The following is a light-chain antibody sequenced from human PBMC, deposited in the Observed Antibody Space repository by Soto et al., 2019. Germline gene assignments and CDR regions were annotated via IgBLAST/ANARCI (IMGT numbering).Light chain of an antibody. Sequence: QSVLTQPPSASGSPGQSVTISCTGTSSDVGGYNYVSWYQQHPGEAPKVMIYEVSKRPSGVPDRFSGSKSGNTASLTVSGLQAEDEADYYCSSYAGTNNFWVFGGGTKLTVL. CDR2: EVS. J-gene: IGLJ3*02. V-gene: IGLV2-8*01. CDR3: SSYAGTNNFWV. CDR1: SSDVGGYNY.